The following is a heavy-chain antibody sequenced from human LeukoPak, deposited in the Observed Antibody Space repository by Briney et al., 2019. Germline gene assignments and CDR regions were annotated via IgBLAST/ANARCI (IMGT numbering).Heavy chain of an antibody. Sequence: PGGSLRLSCAASGFTFSSYAMSWVRQAPGKGLEWVSAISGSGGSTYYADSVKGRFTISRDNSKNTLYLQMNSLRAEDTAVYYCTRVPTGTTGPAGYWGQGTLVTVSS. CDR1: GFTFSSYA. CDR2: ISGSGGST. J-gene: IGHJ4*02. V-gene: IGHV3-23*01. D-gene: IGHD1-1*01. CDR3: TRVPTGTTGPAGY.